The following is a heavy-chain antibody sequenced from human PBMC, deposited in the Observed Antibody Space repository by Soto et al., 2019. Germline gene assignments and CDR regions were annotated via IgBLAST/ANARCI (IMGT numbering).Heavy chain of an antibody. CDR2: ISAYNGNT. V-gene: IGHV1-18*01. J-gene: IGHJ5*02. CDR1: GYTFTSYG. CDR3: ARVAVVRGVILTPYNWFDP. D-gene: IGHD3-10*01. Sequence: ASVKVSCKASGYTFTSYGISWVRQAPGQGLEWMGWISAYNGNTNYAQKLQGRVTMTTDTSTSTAYMELRSLRSDDTAVYYCARVAVVRGVILTPYNWFDPWGQGTLVTVSS.